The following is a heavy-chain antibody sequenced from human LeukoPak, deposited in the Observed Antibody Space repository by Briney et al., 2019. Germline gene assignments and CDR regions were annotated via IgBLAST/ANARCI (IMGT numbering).Heavy chain of an antibody. D-gene: IGHD1-26*01. CDR1: GFTFSSYA. CDR3: AKLYTRGELLGGHFDY. V-gene: IGHV3-23*01. CDR2: ISGSGGST. Sequence: GGSLRLSCAASGFTFSSYAMSWVRQAPGKGLEWVSAISGSGGSTYYADSVKGRFTISRDNSKNTLYLQMNSLRAEDTAVYYCAKLYTRGELLGGHFDYWGQGTLVTVSS. J-gene: IGHJ4*02.